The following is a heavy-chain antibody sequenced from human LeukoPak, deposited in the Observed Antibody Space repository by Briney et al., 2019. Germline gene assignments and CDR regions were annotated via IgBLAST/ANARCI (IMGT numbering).Heavy chain of an antibody. Sequence: SETLSLTCAVYGGSFSGYYWSWIRQPPGKGLEWIGEINHSGSTNYNPSLKSRVTISVDTSKNQFSLKLSSVTAADTAVYYCARYWNFKVGGSSGIPQYYFDYWGQGTLVTVSS. CDR2: INHSGST. J-gene: IGHJ4*02. CDR1: GGSFSGYY. V-gene: IGHV4-34*01. D-gene: IGHD6-19*01. CDR3: ARYWNFKVGGSSGIPQYYFDY.